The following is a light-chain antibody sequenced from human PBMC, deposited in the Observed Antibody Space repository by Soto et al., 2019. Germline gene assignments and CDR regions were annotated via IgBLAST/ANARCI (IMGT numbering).Light chain of an antibody. CDR1: SGHSSYI. CDR3: ETWDGNTRV. V-gene: IGLV4-60*02. Sequence: QLVLTQSSSASASLGSSVKLTCTLSSGHSSYIIAWHQQQPGKAPRYLMKLVGSGSYNKGSEVPDRFSGSSSGADRYLTISNLQFEDEADYYCETWDGNTRVFGGGTKLTVL. CDR2: LVGSGSY. J-gene: IGLJ3*02.